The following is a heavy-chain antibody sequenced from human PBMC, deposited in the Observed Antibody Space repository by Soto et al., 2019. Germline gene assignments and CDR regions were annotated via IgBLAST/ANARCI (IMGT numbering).Heavy chain of an antibody. CDR2: IWYDGSNK. V-gene: IGHV3-33*01. CDR1: GFTFSSYG. D-gene: IGHD2-15*01. J-gene: IGHJ3*02. Sequence: QVQLVESGGGVVQPGRSLRLSCAASGFTFSSYGMHWVRQAPGKGLEWVAVIWYDGSNKYYADSVKGRFTISRDNSKNPLYLQMNSLRAEDTAVSYCAREVAGAFDIWGQGTMVTVSS. CDR3: AREVAGAFDI.